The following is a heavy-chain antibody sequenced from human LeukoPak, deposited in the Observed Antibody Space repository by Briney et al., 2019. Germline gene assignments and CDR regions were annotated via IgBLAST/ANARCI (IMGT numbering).Heavy chain of an antibody. CDR2: IGGSGEST. V-gene: IGHV3-23*01. J-gene: IGHJ6*02. D-gene: IGHD2-15*01. CDR3: AKTSLGHHPSYSTMDV. CDR1: GFIFSTYG. Sequence: GASLRLSCAASGFIFSTYGMIWVRQAPGKGLEWVAGIGGSGESTFYPDSVQGRFTISRDNSKNTLYLQVNSLRAEDTAVYYCAKTSLGHHPSYSTMDVWGQGTTVTDSS.